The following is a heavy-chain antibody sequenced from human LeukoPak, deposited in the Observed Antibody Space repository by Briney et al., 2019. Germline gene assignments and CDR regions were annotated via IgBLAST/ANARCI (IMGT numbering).Heavy chain of an antibody. Sequence: GSLRLSCAASGFTFSSYGMHWLRQAPGKGLEWVAFIRYDGSNKYYADSVKGRFTISRDNSKNTLYLQMNSLRAEDTAVYYCAKDGGYHYGLAFDIWGQGTMVTVSS. D-gene: IGHD5-12*01. CDR2: IRYDGSNK. CDR3: AKDGGYHYGLAFDI. J-gene: IGHJ3*02. CDR1: GFTFSSYG. V-gene: IGHV3-30*02.